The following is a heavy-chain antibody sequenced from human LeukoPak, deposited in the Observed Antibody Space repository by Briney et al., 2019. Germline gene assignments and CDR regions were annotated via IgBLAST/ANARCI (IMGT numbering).Heavy chain of an antibody. CDR1: GFPFSTYA. CDR2: IGSSGDTT. V-gene: IGHV3-23*01. D-gene: IGHD3-22*01. J-gene: IGHJ4*02. CDR3: AKSVYYDSSGYYYRGDSPYYFDY. Sequence: GGSLRLSCAASGFPFSTYAMTWVRQALGKGLEWVSTIGSSGDTTYYADSVKGRFTISRDNSKNTLYLQMNSLRAEDTAVYYCAKSVYYDSSGYYYRGDSPYYFDYWGQGTLVTVSS.